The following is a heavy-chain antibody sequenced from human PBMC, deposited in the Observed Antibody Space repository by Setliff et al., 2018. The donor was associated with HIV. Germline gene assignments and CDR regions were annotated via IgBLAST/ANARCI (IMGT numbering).Heavy chain of an antibody. CDR3: ARTLYDDYAFDY. D-gene: IGHD4-17*01. V-gene: IGHV1-2*02. CDR1: GYTFTGYY. CDR2: IIPNSGGA. Sequence: ASVKVSCKASGYTFTGYYMHWVRQAPGQWLEWVGWIIPNSGGANYAQNFQGRVTMTRDTSISTAYMELRRMRSDDTAVYYCARTLYDDYAFDYWGQGALVTVSS. J-gene: IGHJ4*02.